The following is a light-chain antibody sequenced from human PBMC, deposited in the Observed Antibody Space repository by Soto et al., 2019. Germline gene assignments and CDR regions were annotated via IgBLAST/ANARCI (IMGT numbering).Light chain of an antibody. V-gene: IGLV2-11*01. Sequence: QSALTQPRSVSGSPGQSVTISCTGTSSDVGGYRYVSWYQQHPGKAPKLMMYDVTTRPSGIPDRFSGSKSGNTASLTISGLQAEDEADYTVVFGTGTKLTVL. CDR1: SSDVGGYRY. CDR2: DVT. CDR3: V. J-gene: IGLJ1*01.